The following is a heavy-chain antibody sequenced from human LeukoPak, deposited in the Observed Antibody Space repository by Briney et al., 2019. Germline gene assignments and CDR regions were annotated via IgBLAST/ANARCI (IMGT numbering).Heavy chain of an antibody. Sequence: ASVKVSCKASGYTFTSYDINWVRQATGQGLEWMGWMSPNSGNTGYAQKFQGRITMTRNTSISTAYMELSSLRSEDTAVYYCATCGFYYSDYYGMDVWGQGTTVTVSS. V-gene: IGHV1-8*01. CDR3: ATCGFYYSDYYGMDV. CDR2: MSPNSGNT. J-gene: IGHJ6*02. CDR1: GYTFTSYD. D-gene: IGHD5-12*01.